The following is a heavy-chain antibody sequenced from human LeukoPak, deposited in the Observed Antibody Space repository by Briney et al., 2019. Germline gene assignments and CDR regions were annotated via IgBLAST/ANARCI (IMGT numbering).Heavy chain of an antibody. CDR2: VNLQGGT. Sequence: SGTLSLTCDVSGGSITQTNYWTWVRQPPGKGLEWIGEVNLQGGTNYNPSLLRRVAISVDTSANHVSLQMTSVTAADTAVYYCARLLTSGPTIRDWFDPWGQGTLVTVSS. V-gene: IGHV4-4*02. CDR1: GGSITQTNY. J-gene: IGHJ5*02. CDR3: ARLLTSGPTIRDWFDP. D-gene: IGHD2-8*02.